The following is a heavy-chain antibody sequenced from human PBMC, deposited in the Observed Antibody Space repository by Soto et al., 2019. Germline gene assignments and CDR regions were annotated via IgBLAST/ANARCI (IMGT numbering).Heavy chain of an antibody. CDR3: ATGQTGYDHRVMYGLHV. CDR1: GAFISTGGYS. CDR2: IYQSGRT. J-gene: IGHJ6*02. V-gene: IGHV4-30-2*01. Sequence: QLQLQESGSGLVKPSQTLSLTCAVSGAFISTGGYSWAWIRHPPGKGLEWIGYIYQSGRTDYNPSLQGRVTMSVDKSKNHFSLKLSPVTAADTAVYYCATGQTGYDHRVMYGLHVWGQGTTVPVSS. D-gene: IGHD5-12*01.